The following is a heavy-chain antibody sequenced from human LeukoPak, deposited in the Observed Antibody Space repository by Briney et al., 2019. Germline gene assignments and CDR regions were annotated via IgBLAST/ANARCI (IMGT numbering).Heavy chain of an antibody. V-gene: IGHV1-69*13. CDR2: IIPIFGTA. CDR3: ARGSTYYDFWSGYYPTYYYYGMDV. J-gene: IGHJ6*04. Sequence: SVKVSCKASGGTFSSYAISWVRQAPGQGLEWMGGIIPIFGTANYAQKFQGRVTITADESTSTAYMELSSLRSEDTAVYYCARGSTYYDFWSGYYPTYYYYGMDVWGXGTXVTVSS. CDR1: GGTFSSYA. D-gene: IGHD3-3*01.